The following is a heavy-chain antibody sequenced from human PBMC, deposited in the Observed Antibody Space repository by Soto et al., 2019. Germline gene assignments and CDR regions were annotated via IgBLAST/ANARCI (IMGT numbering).Heavy chain of an antibody. CDR2: LFPGATT. V-gene: IGHV4-4*07. Sequence: EPRSPTVTVPVEPIPSSVWTGIRKPAGKGLEWIRHLFPGATTSLNTSLESRVSMSIDTSKNQFSLTLTSVTAADTAMYYCARTLSGFTYGSRQFYFDYWGQGSLVTVSS. J-gene: IGHJ4*02. CDR3: ARTLSGFTYGSRQFYFDY. D-gene: IGHD3-10*01. CDR1: VEPIPSSV.